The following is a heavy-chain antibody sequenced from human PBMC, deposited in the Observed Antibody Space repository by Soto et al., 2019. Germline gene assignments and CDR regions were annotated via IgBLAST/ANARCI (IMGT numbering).Heavy chain of an antibody. CDR3: ARESGGATATLDYYYCYMDV. Sequence: QVQLVQSGAEVRKPGASVTVSCRSSGDSFNDYYIHWVRQAPGQGLEWMGWINPNSGVTKYAQKLQGLVSMTRDTSIRTVYMQLSRLRSDDTAVYYCARESGGATATLDYYYCYMDVWGTGTTVTVSS. V-gene: IGHV1-2*04. J-gene: IGHJ6*03. D-gene: IGHD5-12*01. CDR1: GDSFNDYY. CDR2: INPNSGVT.